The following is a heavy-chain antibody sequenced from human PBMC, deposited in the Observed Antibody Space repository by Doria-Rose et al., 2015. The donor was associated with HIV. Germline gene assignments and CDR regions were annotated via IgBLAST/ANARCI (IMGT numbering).Heavy chain of an antibody. D-gene: IGHD5-18*01. V-gene: IGHV4-30-4*01. Sequence: ISGGDYYWTWIRQPPGKGLEFLGYIHYSGTTYYNPSLKSRLLISIDTARNQFSLRLTSVTAADTASYFCARAPRGYTYEIDYWGQGTLVVVSS. J-gene: IGHJ4*02. CDR2: IHYSGTT. CDR3: ARAPRGYTYEIDY. CDR1: ISGGDYY.